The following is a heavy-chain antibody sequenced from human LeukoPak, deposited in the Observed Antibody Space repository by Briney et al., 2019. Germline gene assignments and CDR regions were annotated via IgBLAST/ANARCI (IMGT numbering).Heavy chain of an antibody. CDR1: GHTFTGYY. V-gene: IGHV1-2*06. CDR3: AREGIAPAGQYLIDY. Sequence: SGKVSCKASGHTFTGYYMHWVRQAPGQGLEWMGRINPNSGGTNYAQKFQGRVTMTRDTSISTAYMELSRLRSDDTAVYYCAREGIAPAGQYLIDYWGEGTLVTVSS. D-gene: IGHD6-13*01. CDR2: INPNSGGT. J-gene: IGHJ4*02.